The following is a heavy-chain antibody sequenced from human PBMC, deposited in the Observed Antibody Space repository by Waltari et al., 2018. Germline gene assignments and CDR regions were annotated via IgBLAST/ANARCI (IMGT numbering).Heavy chain of an antibody. D-gene: IGHD2-15*01. J-gene: IGHJ6*02. V-gene: IGHV5-51*03. Sequence: EVQLVQSGAEVKKPGESLKISCKGSGYSFTSYWIGWVRQMPGKGLEWMGIIYPGDSDTRYSPSFQGQVTISADKSISTAYLQWSSLKASDTAMYYCARRTRKNNCSGGSCYSYYYYGMDVWGQGTTV. CDR3: ARRTRKNNCSGGSCYSYYYYGMDV. CDR2: IYPGDSDT. CDR1: GYSFTSYW.